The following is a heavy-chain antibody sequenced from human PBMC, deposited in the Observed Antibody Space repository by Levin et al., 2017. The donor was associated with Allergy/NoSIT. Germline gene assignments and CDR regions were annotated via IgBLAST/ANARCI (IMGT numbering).Heavy chain of an antibody. CDR1: GFTFSDYE. V-gene: IGHV3-48*03. D-gene: IGHD5-24*01. Sequence: PAGGSLRLSCAASGFTFSDYEVNWVRQAPGKGLEWVSYISSSGSFIYYADSVKGRFTISRDNAKNSLYLQMNSLRAEDTAIYYCAREQGDAYNRIEAFDIWGQGTLVIVSS. J-gene: IGHJ3*02. CDR3: AREQGDAYNRIEAFDI. CDR2: ISSSGSFI.